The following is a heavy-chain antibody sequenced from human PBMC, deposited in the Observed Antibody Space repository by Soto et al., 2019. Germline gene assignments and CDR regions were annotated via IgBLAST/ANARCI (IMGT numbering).Heavy chain of an antibody. Sequence: EVQLVESGGGLVQPGGSLRLSCAASGFTFRTYWMHWVRQAPGKGLVWVSRINSDGSSTHHADSVKGRITISRDNAKNTLYPQMNSLSPEATAVYYCSRGGLHTSYCYAMDVWGEGTTVTVSS. CDR2: INSDGSST. D-gene: IGHD2-2*02. J-gene: IGHJ6*04. CDR1: GFTFRTYW. CDR3: SRGGLHTSYCYAMDV. V-gene: IGHV3-74*01.